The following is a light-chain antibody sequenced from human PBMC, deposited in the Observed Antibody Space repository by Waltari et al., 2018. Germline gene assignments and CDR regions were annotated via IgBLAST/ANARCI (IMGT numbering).Light chain of an antibody. CDR2: EVS. J-gene: IGLJ7*01. Sequence: QSALTQPASVSGSPGQSITISCTGTSSDVGGYNYVSWYQQHPGKAPKLMIYEVSNRPSGLSNRVSGSKSGNTASLTISGLQAEDEADYYCSSYTSSTHAVFVGGTQLTVL. CDR1: SSDVGGYNY. V-gene: IGLV2-14*01. CDR3: SSYTSSTHAV.